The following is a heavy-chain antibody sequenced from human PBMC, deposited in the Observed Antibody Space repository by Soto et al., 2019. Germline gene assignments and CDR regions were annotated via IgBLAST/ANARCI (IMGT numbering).Heavy chain of an antibody. CDR3: VRDILSCCYRRLDS. J-gene: IGHJ4*02. CDR2: ISSDGHNQ. V-gene: IGHV3-30-3*01. CDR1: GFSFSSYA. D-gene: IGHD2-2*02. Sequence: QVQLVESGGGVVQPGRSLRLSCAASGFSFSSYAMHWVRQAPGKGLEWVTVISSDGHNQYYADSEKGRFTFSRDNSKNTLFLQMDSLRTDDTAMYYCVRDILSCCYRRLDSWGQGTLVTVSS.